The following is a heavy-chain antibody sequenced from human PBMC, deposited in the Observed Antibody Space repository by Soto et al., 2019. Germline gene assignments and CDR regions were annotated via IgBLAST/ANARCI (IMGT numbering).Heavy chain of an antibody. J-gene: IGHJ4*02. CDR2: ISGSGGST. Sequence: EVQLLESGGGLVQPGGSLRLSCAASGFTFSSYAMSWVRQAPGKGLEWVSAISGSGGSTYYADSVKGRFTISRDNSKNTLYLKMNSLRPEETAVFSWAKVSSLAPPLGGGAATGRYFDNWGKGTLVPVSS. CDR1: GFTFSSYA. CDR3: AKVSSLAPPLGGGAATGRYFDN. D-gene: IGHD2-15*01. V-gene: IGHV3-23*01.